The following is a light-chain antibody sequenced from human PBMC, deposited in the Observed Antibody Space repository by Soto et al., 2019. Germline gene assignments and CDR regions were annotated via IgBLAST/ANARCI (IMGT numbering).Light chain of an antibody. J-gene: IGKJ1*01. V-gene: IGKV1-39*01. Sequence: DIQMTQSPSSLSASVGDRVTITCRTSQSINTYLNWYQQTPGKAPNLLIYAASTLQSGVPSRFSGSGSGTDFTLTINSLQPEDFATYYCQHSYTTPSFGQGTKVEIK. CDR2: AAS. CDR3: QHSYTTPS. CDR1: QSINTY.